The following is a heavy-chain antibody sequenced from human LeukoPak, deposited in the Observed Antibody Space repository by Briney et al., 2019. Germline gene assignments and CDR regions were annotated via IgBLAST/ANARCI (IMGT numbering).Heavy chain of an antibody. CDR2: ISSSSSTI. J-gene: IGHJ3*02. CDR1: GFIISSYS. Sequence: GGSPRLSCAASGFIISSYSMNWVRQAPGKGLEWVSYISSSSSTIYYTDSVKGRFTISRDNTKNSLYLQMNSLRAEDTAVYYCAREYSSSSGRAFDIWGQGTMVTISS. V-gene: IGHV3-48*04. CDR3: AREYSSSSGRAFDI. D-gene: IGHD6-6*01.